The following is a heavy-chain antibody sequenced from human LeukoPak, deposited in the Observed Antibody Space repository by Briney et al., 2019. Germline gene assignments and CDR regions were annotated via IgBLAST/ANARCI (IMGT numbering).Heavy chain of an antibody. D-gene: IGHD5-18*01. J-gene: IGHJ4*02. CDR2: IFGSGGSP. CDR3: GKTTVGYSSGQKPAWPVDY. Sequence: PGGSLRHSCEASGFTFGSHAMYWVRQAPGKGLEWVAGIFGSGGSPHYADPVKGRFTISRDNSRNTVYLQINSLRAEDTAVYYCGKTTVGYSSGQKPAWPVDYWGQGTLVTVSS. V-gene: IGHV3-23*01. CDR1: GFTFGSHA.